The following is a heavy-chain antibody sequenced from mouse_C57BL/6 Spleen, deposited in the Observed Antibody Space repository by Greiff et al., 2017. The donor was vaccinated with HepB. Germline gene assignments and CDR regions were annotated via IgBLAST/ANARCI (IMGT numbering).Heavy chain of an antibody. CDR3: ARTARIKY. J-gene: IGHJ2*01. CDR2: ISYSGST. Sequence: EVKLLESGPGLVKPSQSLSLTCTVTGYSITSGYGWNWIRQFPGNKLEWMGYISYSGSTNYNPSLKSRISITRDTSKNQFVLQLNSVTTDDTATYYCARTARIKYWGQGTTLTVSS. V-gene: IGHV3-2*02. CDR1: GYSITSGYG. D-gene: IGHD3-3*01.